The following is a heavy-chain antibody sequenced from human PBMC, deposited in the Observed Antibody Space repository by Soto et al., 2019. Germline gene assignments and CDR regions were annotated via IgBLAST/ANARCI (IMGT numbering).Heavy chain of an antibody. J-gene: IGHJ6*04. CDR3: ARDDVLCDGGRCYAIPLVV. CDR2: IQSGGTT. CDR1: GFTVSSKY. D-gene: IGHD2-15*01. V-gene: IGHV3-66*01. Sequence: EVQLVESGGGLVQPGGSLRLSCAASGFTVSSKYMTWVRQAPGKGLEWVSLIQSGGTTYYADSVKGRFTISRDTSENTLHLQMDSLRVEDTAVYYWARDDVLCDGGRCYAIPLVVWGKGTTVTVSS.